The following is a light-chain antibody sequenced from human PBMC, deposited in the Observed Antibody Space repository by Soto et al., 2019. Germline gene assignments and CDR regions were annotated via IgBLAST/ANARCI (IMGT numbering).Light chain of an antibody. CDR3: HAWDSSTVV. CDR2: QDS. J-gene: IGLJ2*01. V-gene: IGLV3-1*01. CDR1: KLGDKY. Sequence: SYELTQPPSVSVSPGQPASIPCSGDKLGDKYACWYQQKPGQSPVLVIYQDSKRPSGIPDRFSGSNSGNTATLTISGTQAMYEADYYCHAWDSSTVVFGGGTKLTVL.